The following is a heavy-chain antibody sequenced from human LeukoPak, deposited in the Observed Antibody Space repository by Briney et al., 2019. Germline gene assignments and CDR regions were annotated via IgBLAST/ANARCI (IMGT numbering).Heavy chain of an antibody. J-gene: IGHJ4*02. D-gene: IGHD3-22*01. CDR2: IKQDGSEK. CDR3: ARAYYDSSGSNYDY. CDR1: GFTFSSYA. V-gene: IGHV3-7*03. Sequence: GGSLRLSRAASGFTFSSYAMSWVRQAPGKGLEWVANIKQDGSEKYYVDSVKGRFTISRDNAKNSLYLQMNSLRAEDTAVYYCARAYYDSSGSNYDYWGQGTLVTVSS.